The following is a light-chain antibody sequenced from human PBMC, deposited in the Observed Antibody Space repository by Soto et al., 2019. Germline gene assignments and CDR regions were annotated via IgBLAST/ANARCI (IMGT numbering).Light chain of an antibody. Sequence: DIQMTQSPSSLSASVGDRVTIPCRASQGISSYLVWYQQKPGKVPKLLIYAASTLQSGVPSRFSGSGSGTDFTLNISRLQPEDVATYYCQNYIGAPLTFGQGTKVEIK. J-gene: IGKJ1*01. V-gene: IGKV1-27*01. CDR1: QGISSY. CDR3: QNYIGAPLT. CDR2: AAS.